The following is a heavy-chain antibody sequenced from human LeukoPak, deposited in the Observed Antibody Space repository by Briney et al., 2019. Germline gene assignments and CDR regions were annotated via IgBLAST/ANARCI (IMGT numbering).Heavy chain of an antibody. CDR1: GGSISSSSYY. J-gene: IGHJ4*02. V-gene: IGHV4-39*01. CDR2: IYYSGST. CDR3: ARLSMDSSSD. D-gene: IGHD6-6*01. Sequence: SETLSLTCTVSGGSISSSSYYWGWIRQPPGKGPEWIGSIYYSGSTYYNPSLKSRVTISVDTSKNQFSLKLSSVTAADTAVYYCARLSMDSSSDWGQGTLVTVSS.